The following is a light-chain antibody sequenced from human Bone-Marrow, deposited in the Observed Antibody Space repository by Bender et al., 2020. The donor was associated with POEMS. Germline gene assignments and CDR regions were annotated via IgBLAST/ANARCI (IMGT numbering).Light chain of an antibody. J-gene: IGLJ3*02. CDR2: EDN. CDR1: SGSIASTY. V-gene: IGLV6-57*01. Sequence: NFMLTQPHSVSESPGKTVTISCTRSSGSIASTYVQWYQKRPGSSPTTVIYEDNQRPSGVPARFSGSIDSSSNSASLTISGLHPEDEADYYCQSYVKTNYWVFGGGTKLTVL. CDR3: QSYVKTNYWV.